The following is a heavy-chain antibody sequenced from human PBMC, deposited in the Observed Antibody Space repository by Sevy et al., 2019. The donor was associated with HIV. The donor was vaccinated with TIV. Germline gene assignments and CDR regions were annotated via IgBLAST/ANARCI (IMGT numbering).Heavy chain of an antibody. J-gene: IGHJ6*02. D-gene: IGHD3-9*01. V-gene: IGHV4-61*01. CDR2: VFYFGST. CDR1: GGSVSSANDY. CDR3: ARDKYYDILTGLYAMDV. Sequence: SETLSLICSVSGGSVSSANDYWSWVRQPPGKGLEWIGYVFYFGSTNYNPSLKSRFTISLDMSKSQFSLKLTSVTAAETAVYYCARDKYYDILTGLYAMDVWGQGTTVTVSS.